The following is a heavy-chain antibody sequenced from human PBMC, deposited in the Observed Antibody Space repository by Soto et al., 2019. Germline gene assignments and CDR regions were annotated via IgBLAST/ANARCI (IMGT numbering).Heavy chain of an antibody. Sequence: ASVKVSCKASGYTFTSYGISWVRQAPGQGLEWMGWISAYNGNTNYAQKLQGRVTMTTDTSTSTAYMELRSLRSNDTAVYYCARFVRRASSSSWFDPWGQGTLVTVSS. CDR1: GYTFTSYG. V-gene: IGHV1-18*01. D-gene: IGHD6-6*01. CDR2: ISAYNGNT. CDR3: ARFVRRASSSSWFDP. J-gene: IGHJ5*02.